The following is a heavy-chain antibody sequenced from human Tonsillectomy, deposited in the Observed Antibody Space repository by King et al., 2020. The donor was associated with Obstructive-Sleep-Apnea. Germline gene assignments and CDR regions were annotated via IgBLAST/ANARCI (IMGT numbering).Heavy chain of an antibody. Sequence: QLVQSGAEVKKPGASVKVSCKASGYTFTRYGISWVRQAPGQGLEWMGWVSAYNGNTKYTQEFQGRVTMTTDTSTNTAYMELRSLRSDDTAVYDCARDEGYGDTGWGLDYWGQGTLVTVSS. J-gene: IGHJ4*02. D-gene: IGHD4-17*01. CDR2: VSAYNGNT. CDR3: ARDEGYGDTGWGLDY. V-gene: IGHV1-18*04. CDR1: GYTFTRYG.